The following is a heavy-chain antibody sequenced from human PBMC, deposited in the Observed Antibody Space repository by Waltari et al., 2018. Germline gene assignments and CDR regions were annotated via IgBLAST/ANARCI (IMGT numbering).Heavy chain of an antibody. Sequence: QVQLVQSGAEVKKPGSSVKVSCKAAGGTFRSYAISWVRTAPGPGLEWMGGVIPLFGKGNYAQKFQGRVTITADESTSTAYMELSSLRSEDTAVYYCARAAARARPKYCSSTSCYYYYGMDVWGQGTTVTVSS. CDR2: VIPLFGKG. CDR1: GGTFRSYA. D-gene: IGHD2-2*01. V-gene: IGHV1-69*01. CDR3: ARAAARARPKYCSSTSCYYYYGMDV. J-gene: IGHJ6*02.